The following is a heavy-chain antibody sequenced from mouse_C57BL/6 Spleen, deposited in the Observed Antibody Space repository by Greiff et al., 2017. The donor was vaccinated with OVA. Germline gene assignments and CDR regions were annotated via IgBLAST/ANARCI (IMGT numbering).Heavy chain of an antibody. J-gene: IGHJ4*01. Sequence: VQLQQSGPELVKPGASVKISCKASGYTFTDYYMNWVKQSHGKSLEWIGDINPNNGGTSYNQKFKGKATLTVDKSSSTAYMELRSLTSEDSAVYYCARKRGGGYAMDYWGQGTSVTVSS. V-gene: IGHV1-26*01. D-gene: IGHD1-1*02. CDR1: GYTFTDYY. CDR3: ARKRGGGYAMDY. CDR2: INPNNGGT.